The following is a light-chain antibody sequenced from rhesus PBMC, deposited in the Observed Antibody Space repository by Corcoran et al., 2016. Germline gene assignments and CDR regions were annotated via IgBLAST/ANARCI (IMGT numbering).Light chain of an antibody. CDR2: GAS. CDR1: QSVGSN. Sequence: TVVTQSPATLSLSPGEGATLSCRASQSVGSNLAWYQHKPGQAPRPLSYGASNRATGVPARVSGSVSGADFTLPISRLEPEDVGVYYCQQNSNLSPWAFGQETTVDIK. J-gene: IGKJ1*01. V-gene: IGKV3-24*04. CDR3: QQNSNLSPWA.